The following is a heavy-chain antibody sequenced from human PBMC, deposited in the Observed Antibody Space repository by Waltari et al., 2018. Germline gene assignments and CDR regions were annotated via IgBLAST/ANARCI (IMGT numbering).Heavy chain of an antibody. CDR2: SNPSGGNT. J-gene: IGHJ4*02. D-gene: IGHD3-22*01. CDR3: ARDYSYYDSSGYIDY. V-gene: IGHV1-46*01. Sequence: QVQLVQSGAEVKKPGASVKVSCKASGYTFTSYYMHWVRQAPGQGLEWMGISNPSGGNTSYAQKFQGRVTMTRDTSTSTVYMELSSLRSEDTAVYYCARDYSYYDSSGYIDYWGQGTLVTVSS. CDR1: GYTFTSYY.